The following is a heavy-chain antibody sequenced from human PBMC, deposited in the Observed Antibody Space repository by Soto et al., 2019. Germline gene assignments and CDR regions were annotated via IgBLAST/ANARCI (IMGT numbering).Heavy chain of an antibody. CDR3: AKDAYGFIAIKYYFDY. Sequence: VQLLESGGGFVQPGGSLRLSCAASGFMFSSYAMSWVRQTPGKGLEWVAAISASGGSTYYADSVKGRFTISRDNSKNTLYLQMDSLRAEDAATYYCAKDAYGFIAIKYYFDYWGQGTLVTVSS. CDR1: GFMFSSYA. J-gene: IGHJ4*02. V-gene: IGHV3-23*01. CDR2: ISASGGST. D-gene: IGHD3-10*01.